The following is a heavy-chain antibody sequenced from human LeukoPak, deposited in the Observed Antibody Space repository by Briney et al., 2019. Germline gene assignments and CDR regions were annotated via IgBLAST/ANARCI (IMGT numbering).Heavy chain of an antibody. Sequence: PGGSLRLSCAASGFTFSDYYMTWIRQAPGKGLEWVSYISSSGSSIYYADSVKGRFTISRDNAKNSLYLQMNSLRAEDTAVYYCARDGNYYGSGRNMGYFDYWGQGTLVTVSS. D-gene: IGHD3-10*01. V-gene: IGHV3-11*04. CDR2: ISSSGSSI. J-gene: IGHJ4*02. CDR1: GFTFSDYY. CDR3: ARDGNYYGSGRNMGYFDY.